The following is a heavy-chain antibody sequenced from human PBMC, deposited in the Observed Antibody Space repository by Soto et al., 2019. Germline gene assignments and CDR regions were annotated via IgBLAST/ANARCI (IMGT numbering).Heavy chain of an antibody. D-gene: IGHD2-21*01. CDR1: GAAITSGDYY. V-gene: IGHV4-31*03. CDR3: ARVSCGCECSVRGDAYYGLDV. CDR2: IYYNGST. Sequence: QVQVQESGPGLVKPSQTLSLTCTVSGAAITSGDYYWSWIRQHPGKGLEWIGYIYYNGSTYYNPSLKSRTTISLDRSKIQFSLKLRSVTAADTAVYYGARVSCGCECSVRGDAYYGLDVWGQGTTVTVSS. J-gene: IGHJ6*02.